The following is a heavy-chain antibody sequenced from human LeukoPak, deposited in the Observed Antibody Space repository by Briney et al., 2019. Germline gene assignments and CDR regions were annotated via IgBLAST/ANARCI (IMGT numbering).Heavy chain of an antibody. CDR1: GGSISSYY. D-gene: IGHD3-3*01. V-gene: IGHV4-59*10. J-gene: IGHJ5*02. CDR3: ARGGGSDFWSGSPGWFDP. CDR2: IYYSGST. Sequence: AETLSLTCAVSGGSISSYYWSWIRQPPGKGLEWMGRIYYSGSTNYNPSPQSLVTMSVDTSKNQFCLKISSGTAADTAEYYGARGGGSDFWSGSPGWFDPWGQGTLVTVSS.